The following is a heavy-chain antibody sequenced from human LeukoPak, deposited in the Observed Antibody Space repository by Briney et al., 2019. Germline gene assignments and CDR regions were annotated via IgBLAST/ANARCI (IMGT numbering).Heavy chain of an antibody. D-gene: IGHD3-10*01. V-gene: IGHV4-30-2*01. CDR2: IYHSGST. CDR3: ARGLYYYGSGSSREIDAFDI. Sequence: SETLSLTCAVSGGSISSGGYSWSWIRQPPGKGLEWIGYIYHSGSTNYNPSLKSRVTISVDTSKNQFSLKLSSVTAADTAVYYCARGLYYYGSGSSREIDAFDIWGQGTMVTVSS. CDR1: GGSISSGGYS. J-gene: IGHJ3*02.